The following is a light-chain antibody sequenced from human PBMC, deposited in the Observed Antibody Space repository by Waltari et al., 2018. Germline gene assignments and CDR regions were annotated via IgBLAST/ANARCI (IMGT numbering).Light chain of an antibody. CDR1: GSYGGSNF. J-gene: IGLJ1*01. CDR3: ASWDTSLSVFV. V-gene: IGLV1-51*01. CDR2: DNI. Sequence: QSVLTPPPSVSAAPGQKVPISCPGSGSYGGSNFVSWYCQPPGAAPHLLIYDNIKRPSGIADRFSGSKSGTSATLGITGLQIGDEADYYCASWDTSLSVFVFGSGTKVTVL.